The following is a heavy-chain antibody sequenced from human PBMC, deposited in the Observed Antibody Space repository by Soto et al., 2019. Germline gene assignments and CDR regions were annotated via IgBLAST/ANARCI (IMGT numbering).Heavy chain of an antibody. V-gene: IGHV1-69*12. Sequence: QVQLVQSGAEVKKPGSSVKVSCKASGGTFSTNAISWVRQAPGQGLEWMGGITPLFGTANYAQKFQGRVTITAIESTTTAYMELSSLRSEDTAVYYCAQTLGLAVAGPGRFDLWVRGTLITVSS. CDR3: AQTLGLAVAGPGRFDL. J-gene: IGHJ2*01. D-gene: IGHD6-19*01. CDR1: GGTFSTNA. CDR2: ITPLFGTA.